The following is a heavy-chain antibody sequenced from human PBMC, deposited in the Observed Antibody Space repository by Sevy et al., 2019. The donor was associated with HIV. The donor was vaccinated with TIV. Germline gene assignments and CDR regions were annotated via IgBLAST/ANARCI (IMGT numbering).Heavy chain of an antibody. D-gene: IGHD6-19*01. CDR3: ARGGGSSGWGPYYYYYYMDV. CDR2: IKQDGSEK. Sequence: GGSLRLSCAASGFTFSSYWMSWVRQAPGKGLEWVANIKQDGSEKYYVHSVKGRFTISRDNAKNSLYLQMNSLRAEDTAVYYCARGGGSSGWGPYYYYYYMDVWGKGTTVTVSS. J-gene: IGHJ6*03. V-gene: IGHV3-7*01. CDR1: GFTFSSYW.